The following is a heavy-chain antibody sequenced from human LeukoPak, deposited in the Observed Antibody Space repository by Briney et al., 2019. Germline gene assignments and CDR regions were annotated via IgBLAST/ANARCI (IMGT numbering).Heavy chain of an antibody. CDR1: GFTFSSYE. V-gene: IGHV3-48*03. CDR2: ISSTGSTV. CDR3: ASGERYSSGWYYFDY. Sequence: GGSLRLSCAASGFTFSSYEMNWVRQAPGKGLEWVSYISSTGSTVYYADSVKGRFTISRDSAKSSLYLQMNSLRAEDTAVYYCASGERYSSGWYYFDYWGQGTLVTVSS. J-gene: IGHJ4*02. D-gene: IGHD6-19*01.